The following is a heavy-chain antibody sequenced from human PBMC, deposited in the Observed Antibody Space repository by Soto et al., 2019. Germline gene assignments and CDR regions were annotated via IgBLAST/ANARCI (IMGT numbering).Heavy chain of an antibody. CDR3: ARGGRGYCRGGSCYFNWFDP. Sequence: PSETLSLTCTVSGGSISSYYWSWIRQPPGKGLEWIGYIYYSGSTNYNPSLKSRVTISVDTSKNQFSLKLSSVTAADTAVYYCARGGRGYCRGGSCYFNWFDPWGQGTLVTVSS. J-gene: IGHJ5*02. CDR1: GGSISSYY. D-gene: IGHD2-15*01. V-gene: IGHV4-59*01. CDR2: IYYSGST.